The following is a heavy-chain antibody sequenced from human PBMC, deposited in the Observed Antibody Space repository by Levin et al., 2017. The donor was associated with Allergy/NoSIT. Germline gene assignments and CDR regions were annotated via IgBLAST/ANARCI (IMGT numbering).Heavy chain of an antibody. J-gene: IGHJ4*02. CDR2: IYSSGST. Sequence: SQTLSLTCTVSGASVSSYYWSWTRQPPGKGLEWIGYIYSSGSTNYNPSLKSRVTISVDTSKNQFSLKLSSVTAADTAVYYCARTVKAVYHFDYWGQGTLVTVSS. CDR3: ARTVKAVYHFDY. D-gene: IGHD5/OR15-5a*01. CDR1: GASVSSYY. V-gene: IGHV4-4*08.